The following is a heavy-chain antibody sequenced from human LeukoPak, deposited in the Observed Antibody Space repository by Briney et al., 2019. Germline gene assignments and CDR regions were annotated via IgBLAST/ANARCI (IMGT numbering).Heavy chain of an antibody. Sequence: SETLSLTCTVSGGSISSGGYSWSWIRQPPGKGLEWIGYIYYSGSTNYNPSLKSRVTISVDTSKNQFSLKLSSVTAADTAVYYCARSYGSGSYLSVAYFQHWGQGTLVTVSS. V-gene: IGHV4-61*08. J-gene: IGHJ1*01. D-gene: IGHD3-10*01. CDR3: ARSYGSGSYLSVAYFQH. CDR2: IYYSGST. CDR1: GGSISSGGYS.